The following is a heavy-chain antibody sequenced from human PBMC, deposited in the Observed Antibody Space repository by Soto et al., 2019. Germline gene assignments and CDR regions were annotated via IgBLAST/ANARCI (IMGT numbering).Heavy chain of an antibody. CDR2: INPNSGGT. CDR3: ARTRLPRYAFDI. V-gene: IGHV1-2*04. Sequence: ASVKVSCKASGYTFTGYYMHWVRQAPGQGLEWMGWINPNSGGTNYAQKFQGWVTMTRDTYISTAYMELSRLRSDDTAVYYCARTRLPRYAFDIWGQGTMVTVSS. D-gene: IGHD1-1*01. J-gene: IGHJ3*02. CDR1: GYTFTGYY.